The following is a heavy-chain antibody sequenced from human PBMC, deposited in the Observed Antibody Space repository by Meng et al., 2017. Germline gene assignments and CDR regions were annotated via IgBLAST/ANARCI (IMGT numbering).Heavy chain of an antibody. V-gene: IGHV1-8*01. CDR1: GYTFTSYD. J-gene: IGHJ4*02. Sequence: ASVKVSCKASGYTFTSYDINWVRQATGQGLEWMGWMNPNSGNTGYAQKFQGGVTMTRNNSISTDYMQLSSLRSEDTAVYYCARDLVIVAAAGYYFDYWGQGTLVTVSS. CDR3: ARDLVIVAAAGYYFDY. D-gene: IGHD6-13*01. CDR2: MNPNSGNT.